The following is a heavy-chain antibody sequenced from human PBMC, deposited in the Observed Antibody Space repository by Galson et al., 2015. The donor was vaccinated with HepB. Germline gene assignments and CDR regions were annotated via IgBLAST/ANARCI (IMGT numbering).Heavy chain of an antibody. CDR2: INTNTGSP. J-gene: IGHJ4*02. CDR1: RYTFNKNA. Sequence: SVKVSCKASRYTFNKNAMNWVRQAPGQGLEWMGWINTNTGSPTYAQGFTGRFVFSLDTSVTTAYLQISSLEAADTAMYYCARNDVGGTYFDYWGQGTLVTVSS. D-gene: IGHD1-26*01. CDR3: ARNDVGGTYFDY. V-gene: IGHV7-4-1*02.